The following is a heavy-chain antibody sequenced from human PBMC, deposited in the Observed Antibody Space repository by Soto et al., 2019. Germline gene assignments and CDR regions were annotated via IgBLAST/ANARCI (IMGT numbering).Heavy chain of an antibody. J-gene: IGHJ5*02. Sequence: PGGSLRLSCAASGFTFDDYAMHWVRQAPGKGLEWVSGISWNSGSIGYADSVKGRFTISRDNAKNSLYLQMNSLRAEDTALYYCAKDGSSGWPLGRGWFDPWGQGTLVTVSS. CDR1: GFTFDDYA. V-gene: IGHV3-9*01. D-gene: IGHD6-19*01. CDR3: AKDGSSGWPLGRGWFDP. CDR2: ISWNSGSI.